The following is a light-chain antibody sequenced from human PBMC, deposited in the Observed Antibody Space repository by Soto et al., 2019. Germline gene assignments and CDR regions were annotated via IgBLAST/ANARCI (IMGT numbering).Light chain of an antibody. CDR2: GAS. CDR1: QSVSSNY. CDR3: QQYGSSPSWT. V-gene: IGKV3-20*01. Sequence: ESVLTQSPGTLSLSPGERATLSCRASQSVSSNYLAWYQQKPGQAPRLLIYGASTRATGIPDRFSGSGSGTDFTLTISRQEPEDSAVYYCQQYGSSPSWTFGQGTKVDIK. J-gene: IGKJ1*01.